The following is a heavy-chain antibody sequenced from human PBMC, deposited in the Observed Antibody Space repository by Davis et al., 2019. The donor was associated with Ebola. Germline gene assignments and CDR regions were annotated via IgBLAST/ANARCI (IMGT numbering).Heavy chain of an antibody. CDR2: IRAEPNTYAT. V-gene: IGHV3-73*01. CDR1: GFTFSGSG. CDR3: TSVSEY. Sequence: GESLKISCAASGFTFSGSGMHWVRQASGKGLEWVGRIRAEPNTYATIYAASVRGRFTITRDDSKNTAFLQMNSLRVEDTAVYYCTSVSEYWGQGTLVTVST. J-gene: IGHJ4*02.